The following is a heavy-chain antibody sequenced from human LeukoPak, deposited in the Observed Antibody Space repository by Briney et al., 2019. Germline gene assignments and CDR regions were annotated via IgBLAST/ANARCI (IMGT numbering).Heavy chain of an antibody. D-gene: IGHD5-18*01. CDR3: AGDSYGWDYFDY. Sequence: QPGGSLLLSCAASGFIVSNNYINWVRQAPGKGLEWVSVIYIGGTTYYADSVKGRFTISRDNSKNTVYLQINSLRVEDTAVYYCAGDSYGWDYFDYWGQGTLVTVSS. V-gene: IGHV3-66*01. CDR2: IYIGGTT. J-gene: IGHJ4*02. CDR1: GFIVSNNY.